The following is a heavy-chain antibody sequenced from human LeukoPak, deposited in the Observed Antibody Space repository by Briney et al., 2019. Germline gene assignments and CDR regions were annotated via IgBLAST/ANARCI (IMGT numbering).Heavy chain of an antibody. CDR2: IYSSGST. CDR3: AREKIGYYDSSGRGWFDP. CDR1: GGSISSGSYS. Sequence: PSETLSLTCTVSGGSISSGSYSWSWIRQPAGKGLEWIGRIYSSGSTNYNPSLKSRVAISVDTSKKQFSQKLSSVTAADTAVYYCAREKIGYYDSSGRGWFDPWGQGTLVTVSS. J-gene: IGHJ5*02. D-gene: IGHD3-22*01. V-gene: IGHV4-61*02.